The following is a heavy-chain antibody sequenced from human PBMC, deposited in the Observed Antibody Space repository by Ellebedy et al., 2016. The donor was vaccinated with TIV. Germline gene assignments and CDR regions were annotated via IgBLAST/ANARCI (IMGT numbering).Heavy chain of an antibody. Sequence: GGSLRLSXAASGFSFTSYSMTWIRQAPGKGLEWISYITDRGSSTYYADSVKGRFTISRDNDKNSLYLQMNSLRADDTAVYYCARDRRSTATFGGSLDVWGQGTTVTVSS. D-gene: IGHD3-16*01. V-gene: IGHV3-11*01. CDR3: ARDRRSTATFGGSLDV. J-gene: IGHJ6*02. CDR1: GFSFTSYS. CDR2: ITDRGSST.